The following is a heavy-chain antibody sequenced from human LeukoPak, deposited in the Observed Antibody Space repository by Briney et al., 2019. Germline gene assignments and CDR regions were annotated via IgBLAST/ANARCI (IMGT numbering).Heavy chain of an antibody. D-gene: IGHD2-21*02. CDR2: IYYSGST. J-gene: IGHJ4*02. Sequence: PSETLSLTCTVSGGSISSGGYYWSWIRQHPGKGLEWIGYIYYSGSTYYNPSLKSRATISVDTSKNQFSLKLSSVTAADTAVYYCAREVVVTAIPRGDYWGQGTLVTVSS. V-gene: IGHV4-31*03. CDR3: AREVVVTAIPRGDY. CDR1: GGSISSGGYY.